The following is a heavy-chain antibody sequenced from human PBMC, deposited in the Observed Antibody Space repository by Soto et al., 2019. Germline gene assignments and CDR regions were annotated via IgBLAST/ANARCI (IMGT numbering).Heavy chain of an antibody. V-gene: IGHV4-59*01. CDR1: GGSISSYY. Sequence: PSETLSLTCTVSGGSISSYYWSWIRQPPGKGLEWIGYIYYSGSTNYNPSLKSRVTISVDTSKNQFSLKLSSVTAADTAVYYRARGRIQLWYPFDYWGQGTLVTVS. CDR2: IYYSGST. CDR3: ARGRIQLWYPFDY. D-gene: IGHD5-18*01. J-gene: IGHJ4*02.